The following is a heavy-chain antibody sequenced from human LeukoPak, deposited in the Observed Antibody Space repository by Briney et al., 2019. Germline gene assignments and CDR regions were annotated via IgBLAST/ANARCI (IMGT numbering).Heavy chain of an antibody. V-gene: IGHV3-23*01. CDR2: ISDSGDST. CDR1: GFAFSSQA. Sequence: GGSLRLSCAASGFAFSSQAMGWVRQAPGKGLEWVSVISDSGDSTYYADSVKGRFTISRDNSKNTLYLQMISLRAEDTAVYYCATNYGSGNTDHYFDYWGQGTLVTVSS. J-gene: IGHJ4*02. CDR3: ATNYGSGNTDHYFDY. D-gene: IGHD3-10*01.